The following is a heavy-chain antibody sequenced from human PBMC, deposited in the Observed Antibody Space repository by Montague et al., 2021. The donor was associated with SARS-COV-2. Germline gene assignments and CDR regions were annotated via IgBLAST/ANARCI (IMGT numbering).Heavy chain of an antibody. V-gene: IGHV4-34*01. J-gene: IGHJ4*02. D-gene: IGHD3-9*01. CDR1: GGSLSGYY. CDR2: ITHSGST. CDR3: VRDPHYAGLNGPPDF. Sequence: SETLSLTCAVYGGSLSGYYWSWIRQPPGEGLEWIAEITHSGSTSYNPSLKSRVTISVDTSKNQFSLRLTSVTAADTASYYCVRDPHYAGLNGPPDFWGQGTLVTVSS.